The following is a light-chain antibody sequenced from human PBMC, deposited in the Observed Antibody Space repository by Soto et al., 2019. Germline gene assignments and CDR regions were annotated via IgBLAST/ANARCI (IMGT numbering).Light chain of an antibody. Sequence: QSVLTQPPSVSGSPGQRVTISCTGSSSNIGADNYVPWYQQHPGKAPKFLIYGNSNRPSGVPDRFSGSKSGDSASLAITGRQAEDEADYYFQSYDSSLSAYVFGTGTKVTVL. CDR3: QSYDSSLSAYV. CDR2: GNS. V-gene: IGLV1-40*01. J-gene: IGLJ1*01. CDR1: SSNIGADNY.